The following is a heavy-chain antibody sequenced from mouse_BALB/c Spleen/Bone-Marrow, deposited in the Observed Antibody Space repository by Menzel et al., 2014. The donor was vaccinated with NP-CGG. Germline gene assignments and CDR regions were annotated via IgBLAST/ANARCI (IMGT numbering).Heavy chain of an antibody. CDR1: GFSLTSYG. Sequence: VKVVESGPGLVAPSQSLSITCTVSGFSLTSYGVSWVRQPPGKGLEWLGVIWGDGSTNYHSALISRPSISKDNSKCQVFLKLNSLQTDDTATYYCRGGPWFAYWGQGTLVTVSA. J-gene: IGHJ3*01. V-gene: IGHV2-3*01. CDR3: RGGPWFAY. D-gene: IGHD3-3*01. CDR2: IWGDGST.